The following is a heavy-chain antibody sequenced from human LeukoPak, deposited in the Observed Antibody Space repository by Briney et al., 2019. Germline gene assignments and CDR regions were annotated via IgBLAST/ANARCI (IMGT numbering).Heavy chain of an antibody. CDR2: IYYSGST. J-gene: IGHJ4*02. Sequence: SETLSLTCTVSGGSINSGSYYWGWIRQPPGEGLEWIGNIYYSGSTSYSPSLKSRVTISVDTSKNQFSLKLNSVTAADTAVYYCARKPYGSGRFDYWGQGTLVTVSS. V-gene: IGHV4-39*01. CDR3: ARKPYGSGRFDY. D-gene: IGHD3-10*01. CDR1: GGSINSGSYY.